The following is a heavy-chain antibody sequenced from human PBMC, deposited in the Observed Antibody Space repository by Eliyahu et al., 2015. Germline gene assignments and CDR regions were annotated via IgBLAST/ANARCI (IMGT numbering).Heavy chain of an antibody. Sequence: QVQLVQSGAEVKKPGSSVXVSCXASGGXFXSYAXSWVRLAPGQGLEWMGGIIPIFGTANYAQKFQGRVTITTDESTSTAYMELSSLRSEDTAVYYCARTPDYYDSSGYFNWFDPWGQGTLVTVSS. V-gene: IGHV1-69*05. CDR2: IIPIFGTA. D-gene: IGHD3-22*01. CDR3: ARTPDYYDSSGYFNWFDP. CDR1: GGXFXSYA. J-gene: IGHJ5*02.